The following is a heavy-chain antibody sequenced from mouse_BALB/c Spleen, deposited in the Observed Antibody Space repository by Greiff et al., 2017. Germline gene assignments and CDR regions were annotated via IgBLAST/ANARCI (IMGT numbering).Heavy chain of an antibody. V-gene: IGHV14-4*02. CDR1: GFNIKDYY. Sequence: GQLQQSGAELVRSGASVKLSCTASGFNIKDYYMHWVKQRPEQGLEWIGWIDPENGDTEYAPKFQGKATMTADTSSNTAYLQLSSLTSEDTAVYYCKGGLPSVMDYWGQGTSVTVSS. CDR2: IDPENGDT. J-gene: IGHJ4*01. D-gene: IGHD2-4*01. CDR3: KGGLPSVMDY.